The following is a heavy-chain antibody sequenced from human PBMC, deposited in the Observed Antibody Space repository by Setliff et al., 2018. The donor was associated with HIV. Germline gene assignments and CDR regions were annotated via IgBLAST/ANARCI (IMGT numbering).Heavy chain of an antibody. J-gene: IGHJ6*03. V-gene: IGHV4-4*08. CDR3: ALTGHRLLRGYMDV. CDR1: GGSISPLY. D-gene: IGHD2-15*01. CDR2: ISTSGST. Sequence: PSETLSLTCSVPGGSISPLYWTWIRQSPGKGLEWIGYISTSGSTNYNPSLRSRVTISVDTSKNQFSLKVNSVTAADSAVYYCALTGHRLLRGYMDVWGKGTTVTVSS.